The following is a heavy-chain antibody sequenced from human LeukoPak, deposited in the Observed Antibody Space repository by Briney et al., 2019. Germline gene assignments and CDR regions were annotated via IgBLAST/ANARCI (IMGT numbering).Heavy chain of an antibody. D-gene: IGHD6-13*01. V-gene: IGHV3-21*01. Sequence: GGALRVSCAASGFTFSSYSMNWGRQARGKGGEWGSSISSRRSEIYYADSVKGRFTISRDNAKNSLYLQMNSLRAEDTAVYYCASWRQQLTRLFDYCGQGTLVPVSS. CDR1: GFTFSSYS. J-gene: IGHJ4*02. CDR3: ASWRQQLTRLFDY. CDR2: ISSRRSEI.